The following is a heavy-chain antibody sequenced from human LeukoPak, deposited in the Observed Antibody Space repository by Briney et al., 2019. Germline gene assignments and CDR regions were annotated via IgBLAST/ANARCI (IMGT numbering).Heavy chain of an antibody. Sequence: GGSLRLSCAASGFTVSSNYMSWVRQAPGKGLEWVSVIYSGGSTYYADSVKGRFTISRDNSKNTLYLQMNGLRAEDTAVYYCARIRGYSGYDYDYWGQGTLVTVSS. CDR1: GFTVSSNY. CDR2: IYSGGST. CDR3: ARIRGYSGYDYDY. V-gene: IGHV3-66*01. D-gene: IGHD5-12*01. J-gene: IGHJ4*02.